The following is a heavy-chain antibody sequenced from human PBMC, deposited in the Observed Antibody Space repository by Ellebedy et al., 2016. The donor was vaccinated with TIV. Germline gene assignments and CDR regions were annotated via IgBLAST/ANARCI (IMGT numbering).Heavy chain of an antibody. CDR1: GFTFSSYA. Sequence: GGSLRLSXAASGFTFSSYAMSWVRQAPGKGLEWVSAISGSGGSTYYADSVKGRFTISRDNSKNTLYLQMNSLRAEDTAVYYCASKSTGGPFDYWGQGTLVTVSS. CDR2: ISGSGGST. J-gene: IGHJ4*02. CDR3: ASKSTGGPFDY. V-gene: IGHV3-23*01. D-gene: IGHD7-27*01.